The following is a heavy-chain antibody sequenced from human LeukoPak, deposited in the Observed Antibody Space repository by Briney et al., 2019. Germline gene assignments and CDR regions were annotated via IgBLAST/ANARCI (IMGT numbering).Heavy chain of an antibody. CDR1: GFTFSSYA. CDR2: ISSNGGST. CDR3: VKDRDVVVPAASLLY. D-gene: IGHD2-2*01. J-gene: IGHJ4*02. Sequence: GGSLRLSCAASGFTFSSYAMHWVRQAPGKGLEYVSAISSNGGSTYYADSVKGRFTISRDNSKNTLYLQMSSLRAEDTAVYYCVKDRDVVVPAASLLYWGQGTLVTVSS. V-gene: IGHV3-64D*06.